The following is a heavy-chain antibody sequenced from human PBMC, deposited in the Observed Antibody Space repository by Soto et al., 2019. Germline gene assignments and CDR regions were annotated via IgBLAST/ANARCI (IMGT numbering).Heavy chain of an antibody. CDR3: AGIVDCSNGVFAYYFYYGMDV. J-gene: IGHJ6*02. D-gene: IGHD2-8*01. V-gene: IGHV1-18*01. CDR2: ISAYNGNT. CDR1: GYTFTSYG. Sequence: ASVMLSCKASGYTFTSYGISWVRQAPGQGLEWMGWISAYNGNTNYAQKLQGRVTMTTDTSTSTAYMELRSLRSDDTAVYYCAGIVDCSNGVFAYYFYYGMDVWGQGTTVIVSS.